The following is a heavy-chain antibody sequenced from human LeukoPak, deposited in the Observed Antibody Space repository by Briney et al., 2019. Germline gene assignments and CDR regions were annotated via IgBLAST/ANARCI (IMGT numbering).Heavy chain of an antibody. CDR3: ARESEAAAAGQNDY. CDR1: GFTFSDYY. D-gene: IGHD6-13*01. Sequence: KPGGSLRLSCAASGFTFSDYYMSWIRQAPGKGLEWVSYISSSSSYTNYADSVKGRFTISRDNAKNSLYLQMNSLRAEDTAVYYCARESEAAAAGQNDYWGQGTLVTVSS. J-gene: IGHJ4*02. V-gene: IGHV3-11*06. CDR2: ISSSSSYT.